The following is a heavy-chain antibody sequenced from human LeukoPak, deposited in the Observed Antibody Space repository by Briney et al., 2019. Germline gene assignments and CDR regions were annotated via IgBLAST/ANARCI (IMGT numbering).Heavy chain of an antibody. D-gene: IGHD2-21*02. CDR3: ARGEWQPLLYYFDY. Sequence: SETLPLTCAVYGGSFSGYYWSWIRQPPGKGLEWIGEINHSGSTNYNPSLKSRVTISVDTSKNQFSLKLSSVTAADTAVYYCARGEWQPLLYYFDYWGQGTLVTVSS. CDR1: GGSFSGYY. V-gene: IGHV4-34*01. CDR2: INHSGST. J-gene: IGHJ4*02.